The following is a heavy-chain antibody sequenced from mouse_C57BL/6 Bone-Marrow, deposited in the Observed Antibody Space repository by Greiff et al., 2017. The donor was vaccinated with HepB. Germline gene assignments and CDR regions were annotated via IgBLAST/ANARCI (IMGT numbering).Heavy chain of an antibody. CDR2: IYPRDGST. CDR3: ARGPFITTVVARYFDV. Sequence: QVQLQQSDAELVKPGASVKISCKVSGYTFTDHTIHWMKQRPEQGLEWIGYIYPRDGSTKYNEKFKGKATLIADKSSSTAYMQLNSLTSEDSAVYFCARGPFITTVVARYFDVWGTGTTVTVSS. J-gene: IGHJ1*03. V-gene: IGHV1-78*01. D-gene: IGHD1-1*01. CDR1: GYTFTDHT.